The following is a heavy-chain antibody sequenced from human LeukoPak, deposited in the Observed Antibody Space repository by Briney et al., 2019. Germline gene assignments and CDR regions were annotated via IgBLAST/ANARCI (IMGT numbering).Heavy chain of an antibody. V-gene: IGHV4-30-4*01. CDR1: GASISSGGYS. Sequence: SQTLSLTCTVSGASISSGGYSWNWLRQPPGKGLEWIGYIYYSRSTSYSPSLKSRLTISVDTSKNPFSLKLSSVTAADTAVYYCARDGYNSGYFDYWGQGTLVTVSS. CDR2: IYYSRST. D-gene: IGHD5-24*01. CDR3: ARDGYNSGYFDY. J-gene: IGHJ4*02.